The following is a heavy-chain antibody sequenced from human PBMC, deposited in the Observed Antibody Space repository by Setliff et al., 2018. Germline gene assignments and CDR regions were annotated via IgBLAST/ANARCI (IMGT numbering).Heavy chain of an antibody. CDR3: AKEKSSSTWYERKPCDC. CDR1: GFTFRTYA. D-gene: IGHD6-13*01. J-gene: IGHJ4*02. V-gene: IGHV3-23*01. Sequence: GGSLRLSCVASGFTFRTYAMSWVRQAPGKGLEWVSTITIEDAYSYYADSVKGRFTISRDNSQNTLDLQMNSLRAEDTAVYYCAKEKSSSTWYERKPCDCWGQGTPVTVSS. CDR2: ITIEDAYS.